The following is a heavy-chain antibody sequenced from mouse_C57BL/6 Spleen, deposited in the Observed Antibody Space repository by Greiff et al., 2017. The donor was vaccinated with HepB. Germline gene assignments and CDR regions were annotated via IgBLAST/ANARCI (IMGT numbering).Heavy chain of an antibody. D-gene: IGHD2-4*01. Sequence: QVQLKQSGAELVKPGASVKISCKASGYAFSSYWMNWVKQRPGKGLEWIGQIYPGDGDTNYNGKFKGKATLTAEKSSSTAYMQLSSLTSEDSAVYFCALYYDYDRAYFDYWGQGTTLTVSS. CDR1: GYAFSSYW. V-gene: IGHV1-80*01. J-gene: IGHJ2*01. CDR3: ALYYDYDRAYFDY. CDR2: IYPGDGDT.